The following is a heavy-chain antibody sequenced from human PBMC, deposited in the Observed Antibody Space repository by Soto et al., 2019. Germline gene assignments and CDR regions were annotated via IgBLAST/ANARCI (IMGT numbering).Heavy chain of an antibody. CDR2: ISGSGGST. Sequence: QPSETLSLTCAVYGGSFSGYYWSWVRQAPGKGLEWVSAISGSGGSTYYADPVKGRFTISRDNSKNTLYLQMNSLRAEDTAVHYCARGLGYCSSTSCYIWFDYWGQGTLVTVSS. V-gene: IGHV3-23*01. CDR3: ARGLGYCSSTSCYIWFDY. J-gene: IGHJ4*02. D-gene: IGHD2-2*02. CDR1: GGSFSGYY.